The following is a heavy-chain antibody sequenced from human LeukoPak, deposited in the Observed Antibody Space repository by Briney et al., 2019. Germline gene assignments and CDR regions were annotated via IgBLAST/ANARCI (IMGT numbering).Heavy chain of an antibody. V-gene: IGHV3-48*02. J-gene: IGHJ4*02. CDR2: ISSGSSTI. Sequence: GGSLRLSCAASGFTFSSCSMNWVRQAPGKGVEWVSYISSGSSTIYYADSVKGRFTISRDNAKNSLYLQINSLRDEDTAVYYCASPAHGSGSYFPFDYWGQGTLVTVSS. CDR1: GFTFSSCS. CDR3: ASPAHGSGSYFPFDY. D-gene: IGHD3-10*01.